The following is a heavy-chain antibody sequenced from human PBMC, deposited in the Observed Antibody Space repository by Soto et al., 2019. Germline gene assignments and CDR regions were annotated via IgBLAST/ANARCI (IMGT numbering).Heavy chain of an antibody. D-gene: IGHD3-3*01. CDR3: AREPYTSIFGVVTFYYYYGMDV. CDR1: GFTFSDYY. Sequence: PGGSLRLSCAASGFTFSDYYMSWIRQAPGKGLEWVSYISSSGSTIYYADSVKGRFTISRDNAKNSLYLQMNSLRAEDTAVYYCAREPYTSIFGVVTFYYYYGMDVWGQGTTVTVSS. CDR2: ISSSGSTI. V-gene: IGHV3-11*01. J-gene: IGHJ6*02.